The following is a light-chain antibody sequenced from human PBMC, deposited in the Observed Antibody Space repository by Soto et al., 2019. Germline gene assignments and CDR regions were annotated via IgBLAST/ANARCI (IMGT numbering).Light chain of an antibody. CDR1: QNIRTY. Sequence: DIQMTQYPSSLSASVEDRATITCRASQNIRTYLNWYQQKPGRAPKLLIYDSSTMQSGVPSRFTGSGSGTDFTLTINSLQPELFATYYYCQQSDSTPYTFVQGTKLEVK. CDR2: DSS. CDR3: QQSDSTPYT. V-gene: IGKV1-39*01. J-gene: IGKJ2*01.